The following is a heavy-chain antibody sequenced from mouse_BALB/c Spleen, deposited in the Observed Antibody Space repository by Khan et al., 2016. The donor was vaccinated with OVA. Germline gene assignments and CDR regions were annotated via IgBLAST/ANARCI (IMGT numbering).Heavy chain of an antibody. Sequence: EVQLQESGPGLVKPSQSLSLTCTVTGYSITSDYAWNWIRQFPGNKLEWMGYISYSGSTGYNPSLKSRLSITRDTSNNQFFLQLNSVTTEDTATYYWARRYYYGHWYFDVWGAGTTVTVSS. V-gene: IGHV3-2*02. CDR3: ARRYYYGHWYFDV. CDR1: GYSITSDYA. D-gene: IGHD1-1*01. J-gene: IGHJ1*01. CDR2: ISYSGST.